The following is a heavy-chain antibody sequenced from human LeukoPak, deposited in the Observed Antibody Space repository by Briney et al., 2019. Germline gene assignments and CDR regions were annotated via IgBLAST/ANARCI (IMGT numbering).Heavy chain of an antibody. CDR3: ARRGWQLVLDY. V-gene: IGHV4-59*01. J-gene: IGHJ4*02. D-gene: IGHD6-6*01. CDR2: IYYSGST. CDR1: GGSISSYY. Sequence: KPSETLSLTCTVSGGSISSYYWSWIRQPPGKGLEWIGYIYYSGSTNYNPSLKSRVTISVDTSKNQFSVKLSSVTAADTAVYYCARRGWQLVLDYWGQGTLVTVSS.